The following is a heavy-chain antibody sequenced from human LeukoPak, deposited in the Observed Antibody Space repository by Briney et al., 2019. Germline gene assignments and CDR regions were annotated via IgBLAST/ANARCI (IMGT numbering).Heavy chain of an antibody. J-gene: IGHJ4*02. D-gene: IGHD3-10*01. Sequence: GGSLRLSCATSGFTFSSFEMNWVRQAPGKGLEWVSYISSTGNTIYYADSVKGRFTISRDNAKSSLYLRMNSLRAEDTVVYYCARDSSGNFIPDYFDYWGQGTLVTVSS. CDR3: ARDSSGNFIPDYFDY. CDR1: GFTFSSFE. CDR2: ISSTGNTI. V-gene: IGHV3-48*03.